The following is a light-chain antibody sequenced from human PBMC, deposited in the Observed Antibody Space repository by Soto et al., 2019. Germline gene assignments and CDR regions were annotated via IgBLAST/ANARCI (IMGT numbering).Light chain of an antibody. CDR1: SSEVGGYNY. V-gene: IGLV2-14*01. J-gene: IGLJ1*01. CDR3: SSYRSDTTYV. Sequence: QSALTQPASVSGSPGRSITISCTGTSSEVGGYNYVSWYQHHPGKAPKLMIHEVSDRPSGISNRFSGSKSGNTASLTISGLQAEDEADYYCSSYRSDTTYVFGTATKATV. CDR2: EVS.